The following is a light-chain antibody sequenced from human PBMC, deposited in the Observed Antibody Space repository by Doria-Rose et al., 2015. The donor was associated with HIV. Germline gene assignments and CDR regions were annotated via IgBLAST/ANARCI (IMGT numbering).Light chain of an antibody. J-gene: IGKJ1*01. CDR3: HQYGTSWT. CDR2: DGS. CDR1: QSFSSTY. Sequence: EIVLTQSPGTLPLSPGERATLSCSASQSFSSTYLAWYQQKPGQAPSLLIYDGSTRATGIPDRFSASGSGTGFTLTINRLEPEDFALYYCHQYGTSWTFGQGAKVEI. V-gene: IGKV3-20*01.